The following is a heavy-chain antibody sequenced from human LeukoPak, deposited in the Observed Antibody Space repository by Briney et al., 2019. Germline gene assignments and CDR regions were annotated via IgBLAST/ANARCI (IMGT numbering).Heavy chain of an antibody. CDR2: IKQDGSEK. CDR1: EFTFSSNW. CDR3: SSRRYYFDY. J-gene: IGHJ4*02. Sequence: GGSLRLSGASPEFTFSSNWMSGVRKAPGKGLEWVANIKQDGSEKYYVDSVKGRFTISRDNAKNSLYLQMSSLRAEDTAVYYCSSRRYYFDYWGQGTLVTVSS. V-gene: IGHV3-7*01.